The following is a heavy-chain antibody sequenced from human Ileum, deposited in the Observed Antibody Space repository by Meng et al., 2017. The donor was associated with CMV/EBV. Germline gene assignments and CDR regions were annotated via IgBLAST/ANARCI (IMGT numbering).Heavy chain of an antibody. CDR1: GGSISSSSYY. V-gene: IGHV4-39*07. D-gene: IGHD3-16*02. CDR3: ARDHYDYVWGSYRYDG. J-gene: IGHJ4*02. CDR2: IYYSGST. Sequence: SETLSLTCTVSGGSISSSSYYWGWIRQPPGKGLEWIGSIYYSGSTYYNPSLESRVTISVDTSKNQFSLKMSSVTAADTAVYYCARDHYDYVWGSYRYDGWGQGSLVTVSS.